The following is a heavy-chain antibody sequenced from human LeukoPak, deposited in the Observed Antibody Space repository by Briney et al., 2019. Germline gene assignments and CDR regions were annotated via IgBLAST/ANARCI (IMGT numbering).Heavy chain of an antibody. Sequence: PGGSLRLSCAASGFTFSDYYMSWIRQAPGKGLEWVSYISSSSSTIYYADSVKGRFTISRDNAKNSLYLQMNSLRAEDTAVYYCARDPPTPKWRKGGIAVADAVDYWGQGTLVTVSS. CDR2: ISSSSSTI. CDR3: ARDPPTPKWRKGGIAVADAVDY. D-gene: IGHD6-19*01. V-gene: IGHV3-11*04. CDR1: GFTFSDYY. J-gene: IGHJ4*02.